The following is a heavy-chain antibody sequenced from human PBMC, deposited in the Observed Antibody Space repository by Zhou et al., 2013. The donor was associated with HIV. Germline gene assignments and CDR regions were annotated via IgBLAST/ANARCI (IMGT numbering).Heavy chain of an antibody. CDR2: ILPDFGAP. CDR1: GGTFTTYD. V-gene: IGHV1-69*05. Sequence: QVQLVQSGAEVKKPGSSVKVSCKASGGTFTTYDISWVRQAPGQGLEWMGGILPDFGAPSYAQKFQDRVTITTDESSSTAYMELNSLRSEDTAVYYCATRGGNYYDSGGEDYFDYWGQGTLVTVSS. D-gene: IGHD3-22*01. CDR3: ATRGGNYYDSGGEDYFDY. J-gene: IGHJ4*02.